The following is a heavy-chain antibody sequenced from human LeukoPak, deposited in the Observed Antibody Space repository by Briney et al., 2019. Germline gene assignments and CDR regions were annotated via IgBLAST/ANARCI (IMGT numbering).Heavy chain of an antibody. J-gene: IGHJ3*02. CDR2: IYTSGST. D-gene: IGHD3-10*01. Sequence: SETLSLTCTVSGGSISSYCWSWIRQPAGKGLEWIGRIYTSGSTNYNPSLKSRVTMSVDTSKNQFSLKLSSVTAADTAVYYCARDPNYYGSGDAFDIWGQGTMVTVSS. CDR3: ARDPNYYGSGDAFDI. CDR1: GGSISSYC. V-gene: IGHV4-4*07.